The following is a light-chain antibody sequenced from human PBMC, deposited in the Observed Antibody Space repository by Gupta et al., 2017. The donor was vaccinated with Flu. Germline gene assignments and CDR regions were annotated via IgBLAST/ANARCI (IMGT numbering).Light chain of an antibody. V-gene: IGLV1-40*01. J-gene: IGLJ2*01. CDR3: QSYDSSLSGVV. Sequence: QSVLTQPPSVSGAPGQRVTIPCTGRPSNIGADYDLHWYQQLPGTAPKLLIYGNNNRPSGVPDRFSGSKSGTSASLAITGLQAEDDADYYCQSYDSSLSGVVFGGGTKLTGL. CDR1: PSNIGADYD. CDR2: GNN.